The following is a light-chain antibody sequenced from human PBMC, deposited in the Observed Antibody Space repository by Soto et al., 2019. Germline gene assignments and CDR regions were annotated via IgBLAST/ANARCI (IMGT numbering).Light chain of an antibody. J-gene: IGLJ2*01. CDR3: CSYAGGYTHAV. Sequence: QSALTQPRSVSGLPGQSVSISCRGTSMDVGTYNYVSWYQQHPGKAPKLMIYDVSKRPSGVPDRFSGSKSGNTASLTISGLQAEDEADYYCCSYAGGYTHAVFGGGTKVTVL. V-gene: IGLV2-11*01. CDR2: DVS. CDR1: SMDVGTYNY.